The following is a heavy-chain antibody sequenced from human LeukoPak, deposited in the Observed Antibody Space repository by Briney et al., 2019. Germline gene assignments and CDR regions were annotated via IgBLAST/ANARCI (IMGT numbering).Heavy chain of an antibody. CDR3: ARGPYYYDSSGYYIPYYGMDV. CDR2: IYHSEST. CDR1: GGSISSSNW. V-gene: IGHV4-4*02. Sequence: SGTLSLTCAVSGGSISSSNWWSWVRQPPGTGLEWSGEIYHSESTNYNPSLKSRVTISVDKSKNQFSLKLSSVTAADTAVYYCARGPYYYDSSGYYIPYYGMDVWGQGTTVTVSS. D-gene: IGHD3-22*01. J-gene: IGHJ6*02.